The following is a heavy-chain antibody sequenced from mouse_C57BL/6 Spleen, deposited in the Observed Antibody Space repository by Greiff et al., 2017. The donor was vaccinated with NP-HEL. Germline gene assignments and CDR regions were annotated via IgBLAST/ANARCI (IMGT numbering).Heavy chain of an antibody. CDR3: ARSSYSNYGYFDV. CDR2: IYPRSGNT. D-gene: IGHD2-5*01. CDR1: GYTFTSYG. V-gene: IGHV1-81*01. Sequence: QVQLQQSGAELARPGASVKLSCKASGYTFTSYGISWVKQRTGQGLEWIGEIYPRSGNTYYNEKFKGKATLTADKSSSTAYMELRSLTSEDSAVYFGARSSYSNYGYFDVWGTGTTVTVSS. J-gene: IGHJ1*03.